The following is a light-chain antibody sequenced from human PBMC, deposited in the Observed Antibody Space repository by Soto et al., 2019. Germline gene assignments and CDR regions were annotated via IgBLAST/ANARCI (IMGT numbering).Light chain of an antibody. Sequence: QSALTQPASVSGSPGQSITISCSGTSSDVGGYNYVCWYQQHPGKAPKLIIYDVSNRPSGVSNRFSGSKSGNTASLSISGPQAEDEADYYCSSYTSSSTVVFGGGTKLTVL. CDR3: SSYTSSSTVV. CDR2: DVS. CDR1: SSDVGGYNY. V-gene: IGLV2-14*01. J-gene: IGLJ3*02.